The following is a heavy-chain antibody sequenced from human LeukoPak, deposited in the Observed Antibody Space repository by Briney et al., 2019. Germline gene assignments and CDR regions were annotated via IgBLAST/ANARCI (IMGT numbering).Heavy chain of an antibody. J-gene: IGHJ5*02. CDR1: GYTLTELS. CDR3: ATDPMGSSWFDP. CDR2: FYPEDGET. V-gene: IGHV1-24*01. Sequence: ASVKVSCKVSGYTLTELSMHWVRQAPGKGLEWMGGFYPEDGETIYAQKFQGRVTMTEDTSTDTAYMELSSLRSEDTAVYYCATDPMGSSWFDPWGQGTLVTVSS. D-gene: IGHD3-16*01.